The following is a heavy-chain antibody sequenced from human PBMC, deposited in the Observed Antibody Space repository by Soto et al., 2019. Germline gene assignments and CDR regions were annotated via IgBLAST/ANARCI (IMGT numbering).Heavy chain of an antibody. Sequence: KASETLSLTCAVYGGSFSGYYWSWIRQPPGKGLEWIGEINHSGSTNYNPSLKSRVTISTDTSKNQFSLLLSSVTAADTAVYYCAREEVPQWFTKGYYGMDVWGQGTTVTVSS. CDR3: AREEVPQWFTKGYYGMDV. V-gene: IGHV4-34*01. CDR2: INHSGST. J-gene: IGHJ6*02. D-gene: IGHD2-8*01. CDR1: GGSFSGYY.